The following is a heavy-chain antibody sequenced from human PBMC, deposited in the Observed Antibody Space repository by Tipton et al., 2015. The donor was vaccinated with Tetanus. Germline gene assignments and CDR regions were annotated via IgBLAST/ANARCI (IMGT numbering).Heavy chain of an antibody. CDR1: GFTFSSYA. CDR2: IYSGGST. J-gene: IGHJ3*02. CDR3: AIYLGGDAFDI. V-gene: IGHV3-53*01. Sequence: SLRLSCEASGFTFSSYAMSWVRQAPGKGLEWVSVIYSGGSTYYADSVKGRFTISRNNSKNTLYLQMNSLRAEDTAVFYCAIYLGGDAFDIWGQGPMVTVSS.